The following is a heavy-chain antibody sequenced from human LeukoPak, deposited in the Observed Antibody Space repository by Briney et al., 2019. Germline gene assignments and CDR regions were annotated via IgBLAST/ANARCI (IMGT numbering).Heavy chain of an antibody. CDR3: ARLLSGWLYYFDY. D-gene: IGHD6-19*01. J-gene: IGHJ4*02. Sequence: ASVKVSCKASGYTFTSYAMNWVRQAPGQGLEWMGWINTNTGNPTYAQGFTGRFAFSLGTSVSTAYLQISSLKAEDTAVYYCARLLSGWLYYFDYWGQGTLVTVSS. CDR1: GYTFTSYA. V-gene: IGHV7-4-1*02. CDR2: INTNTGNP.